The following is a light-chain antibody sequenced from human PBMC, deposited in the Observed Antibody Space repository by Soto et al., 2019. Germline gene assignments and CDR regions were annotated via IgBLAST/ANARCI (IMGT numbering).Light chain of an antibody. Sequence: QSALTQPASVSGSPGQSITISCTGTSSDVGGYKYVSWYQQHPGKAPKLMIYDIRNRPSGVSNRFSGSKSGNTASLPISGLQAEDEADYYCSSYTSSSTRVFGTGTKLTVL. CDR1: SSDVGGYKY. CDR3: SSYTSSSTRV. CDR2: DIR. J-gene: IGLJ1*01. V-gene: IGLV2-14*03.